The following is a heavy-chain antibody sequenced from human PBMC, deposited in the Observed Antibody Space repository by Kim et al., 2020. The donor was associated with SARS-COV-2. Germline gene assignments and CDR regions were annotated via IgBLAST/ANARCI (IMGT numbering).Heavy chain of an antibody. CDR3: ATAPRTETEFDY. Sequence: SVKVSCKTSGLPFTSYAVQWVRQARGLRPEWIGWIVVGSGTTNYAQNFQDRVTISRDMSTGTAYMELSGLRSEDTAMYYCATAPRTETEFDYWGQGTHVTVSS. V-gene: IGHV1-58*01. D-gene: IGHD2-21*02. CDR1: GLPFTSYA. CDR2: IVVGSGTT. J-gene: IGHJ4*02.